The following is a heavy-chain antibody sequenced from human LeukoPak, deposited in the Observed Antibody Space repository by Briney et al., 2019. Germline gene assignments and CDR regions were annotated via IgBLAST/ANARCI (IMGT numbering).Heavy chain of an antibody. V-gene: IGHV4-59*01. CDR3: ASTLVTYFDY. D-gene: IGHD2-21*02. J-gene: IGHJ4*02. CDR1: GGSISSYY. Sequence: PSETLSLTCTVSGGSISSYYWSWIRQPPGKGLEWIGYIYYSGSTNYNPSLKSRVTISVDTSKNQFSLKLSSVTAADTAVYYCASTLVTYFDYWGQGTLVTVSS. CDR2: IYYSGST.